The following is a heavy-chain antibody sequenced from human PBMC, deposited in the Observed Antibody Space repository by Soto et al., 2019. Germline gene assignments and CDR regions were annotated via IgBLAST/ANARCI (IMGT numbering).Heavy chain of an antibody. V-gene: IGHV6-1*01. CDR2: TYYRSKWFH. J-gene: IGHJ3*01. CDR1: GDSVSSDITS. CDR3: ARGNALDV. Sequence: SQTLSLTCAISGDSVSSDITSWNWIRQSPSRGLEWLGRTYYRSKWFHDYAASVKSRITINPNTSKNQFSLELNSMTPEDTAVYYCARGNALDVWGQGTVVTVSS. D-gene: IGHD3-10*01.